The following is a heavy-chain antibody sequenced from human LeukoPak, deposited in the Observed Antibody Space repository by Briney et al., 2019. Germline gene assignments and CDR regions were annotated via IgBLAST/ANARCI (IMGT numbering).Heavy chain of an antibody. CDR2: MNPNSGNT. V-gene: IGHV1-8*01. Sequence: ASVKVSCKASGYIFNNYDINWVRQAAGQGLEWMGWMNPNSGNTGYAQKFQGRITMTRDTSITSAYMDLSGLMPEDTAVYYCAREPTRGRAGDNSFDIWGQGTMVTVSS. CDR1: GYIFNNYD. J-gene: IGHJ3*02. D-gene: IGHD7-27*01. CDR3: AREPTRGRAGDNSFDI.